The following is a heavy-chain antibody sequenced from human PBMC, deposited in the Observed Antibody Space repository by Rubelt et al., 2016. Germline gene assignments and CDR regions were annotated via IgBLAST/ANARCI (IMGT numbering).Heavy chain of an antibody. CDR1: GGSISSYY. V-gene: IGHV4-34*01. CDR3: AGRAYGAGENWYVDL. J-gene: IGHJ2*01. CDR2: INHSGST. D-gene: IGHD4-17*01. Sequence: QVQLQQWGAGLLKPSETLSLTCTVSGGSISSYYWSWIRQSPGKGLEWIGEINHSGSTNVNPSLKSRVTISVDTSKNQWSRMWRLVAAADVAVYFCAGRAYGAGENWYVDLWGRGTLVTVSS.